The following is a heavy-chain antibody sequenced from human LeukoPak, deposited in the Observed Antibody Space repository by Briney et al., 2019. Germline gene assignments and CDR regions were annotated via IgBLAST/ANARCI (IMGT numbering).Heavy chain of an antibody. CDR2: ISGSGGST. CDR3: AKGEQQLVPHLCRTDY. D-gene: IGHD6-13*01. CDR1: GFTFSSYA. J-gene: IGHJ4*02. Sequence: PGGSLRLSCAASGFTFSSYAMSWVRQAPGKGLEWVSAISGSGGSTYYADSVKGRFTISRDNSKNTLYLQMNSLRAEDTAVYYCAKGEQQLVPHLCRTDYWGQGTLVTVSS. V-gene: IGHV3-23*01.